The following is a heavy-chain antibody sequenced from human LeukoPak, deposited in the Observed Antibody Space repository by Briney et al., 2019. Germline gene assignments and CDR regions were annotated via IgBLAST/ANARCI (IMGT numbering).Heavy chain of an antibody. Sequence: GGSLRLSCAASGFTFSSYWMHWVRQAPGKGLAWVSRIKSDGSSTGYADSVKGRFTISRDNAKNTLYLQMNSLRAEDTAVYYCARDGVTQFFDYWGQGTLVTVSS. V-gene: IGHV3-74*01. J-gene: IGHJ4*02. D-gene: IGHD2-21*02. CDR1: GFTFSSYW. CDR2: IKSDGSST. CDR3: ARDGVTQFFDY.